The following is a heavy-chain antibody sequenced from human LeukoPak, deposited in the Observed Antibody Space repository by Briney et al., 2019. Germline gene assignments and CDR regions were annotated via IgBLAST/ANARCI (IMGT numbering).Heavy chain of an antibody. CDR3: AKVHSSGWYSGFDY. Sequence: GGSLRLSCAASGFTFSSYAMSWVRQAPGKGLEWVSAISGSGGSTYYADSVKGRFTISRDNSKNTLYLQMNSLRAGDTAVYYCAKVHSSGWYSGFDYWGQGTLVTVSS. D-gene: IGHD6-19*01. V-gene: IGHV3-23*01. J-gene: IGHJ4*02. CDR2: ISGSGGST. CDR1: GFTFSSYA.